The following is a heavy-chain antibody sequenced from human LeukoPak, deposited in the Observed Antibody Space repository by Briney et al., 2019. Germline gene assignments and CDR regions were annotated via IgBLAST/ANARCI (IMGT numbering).Heavy chain of an antibody. CDR2: INPNSGGT. CDR3: ARAYRVGECPSGGY. J-gene: IGHJ4*02. CDR1: GYTFTGYY. Sequence: ASVKVACKASGYTFTGYYIHWVRQAPGQGLEWMGWINPNSGGTNYAQKFQGRVTMTRDTSISTAYMELSGLRFDDTAVYYCARAYRVGECPSGGYWGQGTLVTVSS. V-gene: IGHV1-2*02. D-gene: IGHD2-21*01.